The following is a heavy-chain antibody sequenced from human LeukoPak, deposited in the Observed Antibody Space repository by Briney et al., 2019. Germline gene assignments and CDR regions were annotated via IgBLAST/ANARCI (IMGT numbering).Heavy chain of an antibody. V-gene: IGHV3-48*01. CDR1: GFTFSSYS. J-gene: IGHJ4*02. CDR2: ISSSSSTI. D-gene: IGHD5-18*01. Sequence: PGGSLRLSCAASGFTFSSYSMNWVRQAPGKGLEWVSYISSSSSTIYYADSVKGRFTISRDNAKNSLYLQMNSLRAEDTAVYYCAREYWGYSYGPGNGPFDYWGQGTLVTVSS. CDR3: AREYWGYSYGPGNGPFDY.